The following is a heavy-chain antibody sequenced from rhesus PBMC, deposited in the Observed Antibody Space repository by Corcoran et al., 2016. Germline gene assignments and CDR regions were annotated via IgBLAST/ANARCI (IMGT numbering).Heavy chain of an antibody. Sequence: QVTLKESGPALVKPTQTLTLTCTLSGFSLTTRGMGVGWIRQPPGKAPEWLALIYWDDDTRYRTSLKGRLTVSKDTSKNQVVLTMTNMDPVDTATYYCSRTWWVRFRGIDYWGQGVLVPFSS. D-gene: IGHD5-24*01. CDR3: SRTWWVRFRGIDY. CDR1: GFSLTTRGMG. J-gene: IGHJ4*01. V-gene: IGHV2-174*01. CDR2: IYWDDDT.